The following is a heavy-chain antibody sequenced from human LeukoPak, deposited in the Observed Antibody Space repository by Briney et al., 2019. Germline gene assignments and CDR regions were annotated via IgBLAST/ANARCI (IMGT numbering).Heavy chain of an antibody. CDR3: AKEAGYDSYYYYMDV. V-gene: IGHV3-23*01. CDR1: GFTFSSYA. J-gene: IGHJ6*03. CDR2: ISGSGGST. D-gene: IGHD5-12*01. Sequence: SGGSLRLSCAASGFTFSSYAMSWVRQAPGKGLEWASAISGSGGSTYYADSVKGRFTISRDNSKNTLYLQMNSLRAEDTAVYYCAKEAGYDSYYYYMDVWGKGTTVTVSS.